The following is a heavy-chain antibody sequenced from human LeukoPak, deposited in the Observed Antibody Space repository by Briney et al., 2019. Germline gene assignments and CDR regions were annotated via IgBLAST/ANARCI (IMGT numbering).Heavy chain of an antibody. CDR2: ICGSGGST. D-gene: IGHD5-18*01. Sequence: GGSLRLSCAASGFTFSSYAMSWVRQAPGKGLEWVSAICGSGGSTYYADSVKGRFTISRDNSKNTLYLQMNSLRAEDTAVYYCAALDTAYLDYWGQGTLVTVSS. CDR3: AALDTAYLDY. J-gene: IGHJ4*02. CDR1: GFTFSSYA. V-gene: IGHV3-23*01.